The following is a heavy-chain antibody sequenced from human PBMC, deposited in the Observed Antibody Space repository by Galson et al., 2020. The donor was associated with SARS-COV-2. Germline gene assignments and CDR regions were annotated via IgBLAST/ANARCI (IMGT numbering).Heavy chain of an antibody. Sequence: GESLKISCVGSGFTFDEYGLNWVRQVPGKGLEYVSGTNWNGGSIGYADSVKGRFTISRDNAKNSLYLQMNSLRVEDTALYYCAKYREGAEGYFDYWGQGTLVTVSS. CDR2: TNWNGGSI. V-gene: IGHV3-20*04. CDR3: AKYREGAEGYFDY. J-gene: IGHJ4*02. D-gene: IGHD3-16*02. CDR1: GFTFDEYG.